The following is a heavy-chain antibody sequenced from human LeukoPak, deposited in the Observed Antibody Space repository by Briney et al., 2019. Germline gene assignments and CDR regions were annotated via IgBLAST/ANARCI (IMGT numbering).Heavy chain of an antibody. Sequence: GGSLRLSCAASGFTFSSYGMHWVRQAPGKGLEWVAVIWYDGSNKYYADSVKGRFTISRDNSKNTLYLQMNSLRAEDTAVYYCARADSSSWTPLDVWGQGTTVTVSS. CDR2: IWYDGSNK. CDR3: ARADSSSWTPLDV. CDR1: GFTFSSYG. V-gene: IGHV3-33*01. J-gene: IGHJ6*02. D-gene: IGHD6-13*01.